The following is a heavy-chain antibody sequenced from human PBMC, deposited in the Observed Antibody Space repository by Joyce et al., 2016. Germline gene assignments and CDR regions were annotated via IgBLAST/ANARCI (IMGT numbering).Heavy chain of an antibody. J-gene: IGHJ4*02. Sequence: QAHLVESGGGMVQPGTSLRLSCAASGFSFNSYSMHWVRQAPGKGLEWVAFISYDGTTRHYADSVEGRFTISRDNFNQLLYLQMTSLRADDTAFYYCFGVCDSPLESWGQGTLVTVSS. CDR2: ISYDGTTR. CDR3: FGVCDSPLES. D-gene: IGHD3-10*01. V-gene: IGHV3-30-3*01. CDR1: GFSFNSYS.